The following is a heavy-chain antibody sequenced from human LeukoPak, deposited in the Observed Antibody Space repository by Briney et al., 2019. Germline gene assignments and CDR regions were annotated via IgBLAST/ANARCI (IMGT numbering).Heavy chain of an antibody. CDR3: AKDPTKYCSSTSCYMGWFDP. CDR1: GFTFSSYG. V-gene: IGHV3-30*02. CDR2: IRYDGSNK. D-gene: IGHD2-2*02. Sequence: PGGSLRLSCAASGFTFSSYGVHWVRQAPGEGLEWVAFIRYDGSNKYYADSVKGRFTISRDNSKNTLYLQMNSLRAEDTAVYYCAKDPTKYCSSTSCYMGWFDPWGQGTLVTVSS. J-gene: IGHJ5*02.